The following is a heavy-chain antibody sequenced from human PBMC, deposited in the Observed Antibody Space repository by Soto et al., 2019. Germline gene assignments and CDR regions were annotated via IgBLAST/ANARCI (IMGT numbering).Heavy chain of an antibody. CDR2: IWYDGSNK. D-gene: IGHD3-3*01. CDR3: ARDGKSGRTFDP. CDR1: GFTLSSYG. J-gene: IGHJ5*02. Sequence: SLRLSCAASGFTLSSYGMHWVRQAPGKGLEWVAVIWYDGSNKYYADSVKGRFTISRDNSKNTLYLQMNSLRAGDTAVYYCARDGKSGRTFDPWGQGTLVTVSS. V-gene: IGHV3-33*01.